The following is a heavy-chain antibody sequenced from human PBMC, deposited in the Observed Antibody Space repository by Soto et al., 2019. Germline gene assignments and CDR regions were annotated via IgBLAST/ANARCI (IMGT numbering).Heavy chain of an antibody. CDR3: ARHGTAGYDILTGRHAFDI. CDR2: ISSSSSYI. J-gene: IGHJ3*02. Sequence: GGSLRLSCAASGFTFSSYSMNWVRQAPGKGLEWVSSISSSSSYIYYADSVKGRFTISRDNAKNSLKLSSVTAADTAVYYCARHGTAGYDILTGRHAFDIWGQGTMVTVSS. D-gene: IGHD3-9*01. CDR1: GFTFSSYS. V-gene: IGHV3-21*01.